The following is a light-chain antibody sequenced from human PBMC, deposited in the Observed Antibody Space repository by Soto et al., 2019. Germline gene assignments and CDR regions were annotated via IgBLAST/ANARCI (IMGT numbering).Light chain of an antibody. V-gene: IGKV1-5*01. CDR3: QEYNTFSFT. CDR1: HSISSL. CDR2: DVS. J-gene: IGKJ2*01. Sequence: DIQMTQSPSTLSASVGDRVTITCRASHSISSLLAWYQQKPGKAPKAIIYDVSNLESGVPSRFSGSGSGTEFTLTISSLQPEDFVTYYCQEYNTFSFTFGQGTRLEI.